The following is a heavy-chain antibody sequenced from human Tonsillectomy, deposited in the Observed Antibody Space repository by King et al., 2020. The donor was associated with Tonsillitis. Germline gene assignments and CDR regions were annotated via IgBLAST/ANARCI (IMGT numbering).Heavy chain of an antibody. D-gene: IGHD2-15*01. CDR1: GGSISSYY. CDR3: ARGPGLGYCSGGSCYALDY. Sequence: QLQESGPGLVKPSETLSLTCTVSGGSISSYYWSWIRQPPGKGLEWIGYIYYSGSTNYNPSLKSRVTISVDTSKNQFSLKLSSVTAADTAVYYCARGPGLGYCSGGSCYALDYWGQGTLVTVSS. CDR2: IYYSGST. V-gene: IGHV4-59*01. J-gene: IGHJ4*02.